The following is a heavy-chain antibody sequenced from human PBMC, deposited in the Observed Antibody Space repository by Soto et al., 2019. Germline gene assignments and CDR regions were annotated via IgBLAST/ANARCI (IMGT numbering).Heavy chain of an antibody. V-gene: IGHV1-8*01. D-gene: IGHD6-19*01. CDR2: MNPNSGNT. J-gene: IGHJ5*02. CDR3: ARGGPAYSSGWYKLQYNWFDP. CDR1: GYTFTSYD. Sequence: RASVNVSCQASGYTFTSYDINWVRQATRQGLEWMGWMNPNSGNTGYAQKFQGRVTMTRNTSISTAYMELSSLRSEDTAVYYCARGGPAYSSGWYKLQYNWFDPWGQGTLVTVSS.